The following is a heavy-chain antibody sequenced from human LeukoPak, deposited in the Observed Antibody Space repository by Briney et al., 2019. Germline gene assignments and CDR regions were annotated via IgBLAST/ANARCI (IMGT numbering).Heavy chain of an antibody. D-gene: IGHD4-17*01. Sequence: GRSLRLPCAASGFTFSSYGMHWVRQAPGKGLEWVAVISYDGSNKYYADSVKGRFTISRDNSKNTLYLQMNSLRAEDTAVYYCAKDSGFTVATDYWGQGTLVTVSS. CDR3: AKDSGFTVATDY. V-gene: IGHV3-30*18. CDR1: GFTFSSYG. CDR2: ISYDGSNK. J-gene: IGHJ4*02.